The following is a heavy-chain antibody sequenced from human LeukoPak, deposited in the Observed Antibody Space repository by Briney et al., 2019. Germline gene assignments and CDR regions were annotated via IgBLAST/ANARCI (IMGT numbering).Heavy chain of an antibody. CDR1: GYIFTHYW. D-gene: IGHD3-10*01. V-gene: IGHV5-51*01. Sequence: GESLKISCQASGYIFTHYWIGWARHMPGKGLEWMGAIFPADSDTRYNPSFLGQVTISADKSISTAYLQWSFLKASDTAMYYCARQYYYGSGSPPVLCGQGTLVTVSS. CDR3: ARQYYYGSGSPPVL. J-gene: IGHJ4*02. CDR2: IFPADSDT.